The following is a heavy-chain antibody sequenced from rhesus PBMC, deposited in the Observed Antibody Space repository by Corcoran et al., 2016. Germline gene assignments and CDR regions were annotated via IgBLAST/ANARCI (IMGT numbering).Heavy chain of an antibody. Sequence: EVQLVESGGGLVQPGGSLRLSCAASGFTFSSYWMNWVRQAPGKGLEWVSAINIGGGSTYYADSGKGRFTISRDNSKNTLSLQMNSLRAEDTAVYYCAKEWGYSGSDYWGQGVLVTVSS. J-gene: IGHJ4*01. V-gene: IGHV3S25*01. CDR3: AKEWGYSGSDY. D-gene: IGHD6-25*01. CDR2: INIGGGST. CDR1: GFTFSSYW.